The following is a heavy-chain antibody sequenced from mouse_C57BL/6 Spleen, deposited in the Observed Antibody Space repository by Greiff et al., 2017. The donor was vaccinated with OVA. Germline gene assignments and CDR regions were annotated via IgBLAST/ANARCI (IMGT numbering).Heavy chain of an antibody. V-gene: IGHV1-69*01. CDR1: GYTFTSYW. J-gene: IGHJ1*03. D-gene: IGHD2-5*01. CDR3: ARSGSNSWYFDV. CDR2: IDPSDSYT. Sequence: QVQLQQPGAELVMPGASVKLSCKASGYTFTSYWMHWVKQRPGQGLEWFGEIDPSDSYTNYNQKFKGKSTLTVDKSSSTAYMQLSSLTSEDSAVYYGARSGSNSWYFDVWGTGTTVTVSS.